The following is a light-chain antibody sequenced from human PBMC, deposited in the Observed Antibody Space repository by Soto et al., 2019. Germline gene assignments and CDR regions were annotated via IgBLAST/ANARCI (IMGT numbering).Light chain of an antibody. Sequence: QSVLTQPASVSGSPGQSITISCTGTSSGVGAYKYVSWYQQHPGKAPKLMIYEVSNRPSGVSNRFSGSKSGNTASVTISGLQAEDEADYYCSSYTSTNTQVFGTGTKVTVL. CDR2: EVS. CDR3: SSYTSTNTQV. V-gene: IGLV2-14*01. J-gene: IGLJ1*01. CDR1: SSGVGAYKY.